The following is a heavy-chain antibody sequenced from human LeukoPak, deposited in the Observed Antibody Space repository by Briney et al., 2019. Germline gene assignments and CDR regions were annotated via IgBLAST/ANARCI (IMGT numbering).Heavy chain of an antibody. D-gene: IGHD5-12*01. CDR3: AKTSRVNSAYDSPFDY. CDR2: VRGSGSDT. V-gene: IGHV3-23*01. J-gene: IGHJ4*02. Sequence: GGSLRLSCAASGFTFSTYAMSWVRQAPGKGLEWGSAVRGSGSDTYYADSVKGRFTISRDNSKNTLYLQMNSLRAEDTAIYYCAKTSRVNSAYDSPFDYWGQGTLVTVSS. CDR1: GFTFSTYA.